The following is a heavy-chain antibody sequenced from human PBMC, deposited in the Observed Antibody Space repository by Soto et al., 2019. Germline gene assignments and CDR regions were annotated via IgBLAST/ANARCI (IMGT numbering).Heavy chain of an antibody. V-gene: IGHV4-30-2*03. D-gene: IGHD6-19*01. J-gene: IGHJ5*02. CDR1: GDSISRGGYS. CDR2: IYDSGST. Sequence: PSETLSLTCAVSGDSISRGGYSWTWIRQPPGKALEWIGNIYDSGSTSYNPSLKSRVTISVDTSKNQFSLKLSSVTAADTAVYYCARHLYGWHSSGWHSKFKNWFDPWGQGTLVTVSS. CDR3: ARHLYGWHSSGWHSKFKNWFDP.